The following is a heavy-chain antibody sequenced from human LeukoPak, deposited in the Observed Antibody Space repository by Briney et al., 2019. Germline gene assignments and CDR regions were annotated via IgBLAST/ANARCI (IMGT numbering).Heavy chain of an antibody. Sequence: SETLSLTCAVYGGSFSGYYWSWIRQPPGKGLEWIGEINHSGSTNYNPSLKSRVTISVDTSKNQFSLKLSSVTAADTAVYYCARDRYYYDSSGYYFFDYWGQGTLVTVSS. J-gene: IGHJ4*02. V-gene: IGHV4-34*01. D-gene: IGHD3-22*01. CDR3: ARDRYYYDSSGYYFFDY. CDR2: INHSGST. CDR1: GGSFSGYY.